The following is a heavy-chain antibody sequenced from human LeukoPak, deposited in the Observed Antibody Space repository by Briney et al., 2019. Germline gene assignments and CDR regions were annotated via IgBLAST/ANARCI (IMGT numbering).Heavy chain of an antibody. CDR3: ARGGLSSRVFY. CDR2: ISGYGVHT. Sequence: GGSLRLSCAASGFTFSNYAMSWLRQAPGEGLEWVSAISGYGVHTHYADSVEGRFTISRDNSKNTLFLQMNSLIAEDTAVYYCARGGLSSRVFYWGQGALVTVSS. V-gene: IGHV3-23*01. D-gene: IGHD2-8*01. J-gene: IGHJ4*02. CDR1: GFTFSNYA.